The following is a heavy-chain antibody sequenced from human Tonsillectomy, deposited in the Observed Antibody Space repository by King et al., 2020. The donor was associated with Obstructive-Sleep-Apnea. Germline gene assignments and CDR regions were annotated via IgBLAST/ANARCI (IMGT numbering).Heavy chain of an antibody. V-gene: IGHV4-34*01. CDR1: GGSFGGDY. CDR3: ARTLDSSGWPGGFDN. J-gene: IGHJ4*02. Sequence: QVQLQQWGAGLLKPSATLSLTCAVYGGSFGGDYWSWIRLPPGKGLEWIGEINHRGSTNYNSSLKSRVTISVDTSKNQFSLKLSSVTAADTAVYYCARTLDSSGWPGGFDNWGQGTLVTVSS. D-gene: IGHD6-19*01. CDR2: INHRGST.